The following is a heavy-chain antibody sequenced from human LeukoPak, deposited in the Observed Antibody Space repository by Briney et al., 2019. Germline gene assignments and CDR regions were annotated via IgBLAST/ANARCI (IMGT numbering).Heavy chain of an antibody. J-gene: IGHJ4*02. CDR3: AEGQVYGDSGAGLFDY. V-gene: IGHV3-30*02. CDR1: GFTFSTYG. D-gene: IGHD2-21*02. Sequence: PGGSLRLSCAASGFTFSTYGIHWVRQAPGKGLEWVAFIRYDGSDKYYADSVKGRFTISRDNSKNTLYLQMNSLRAEDTAVYYCAEGQVYGDSGAGLFDYWGQGTLVTVSS. CDR2: IRYDGSDK.